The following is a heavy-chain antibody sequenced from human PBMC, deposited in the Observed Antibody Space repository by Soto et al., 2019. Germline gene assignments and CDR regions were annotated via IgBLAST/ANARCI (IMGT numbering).Heavy chain of an antibody. CDR3: AKDKKSTHWKGGRGHCPDY. J-gene: IGHJ4*02. D-gene: IGHD1-1*01. V-gene: IGHV3-30*18. Sequence: QVQLVESGGGAVQPGRSLRLSCAASGFTFSNYGMHWVRQAPGKGLEWVALISDEGNNKYYADSVKGRFTISRENSKSTRYLQMNSLSAEDTAVYYCAKDKKSTHWKGGRGHCPDYWGQGTLVTVSS. CDR1: GFTFSNYG. CDR2: ISDEGNNK.